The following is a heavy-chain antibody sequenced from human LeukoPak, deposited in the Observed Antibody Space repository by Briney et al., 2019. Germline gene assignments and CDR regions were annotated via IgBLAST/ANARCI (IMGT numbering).Heavy chain of an antibody. Sequence: ASVKVSCKVSGGTFSSYAISWVRQAPGQGLEWMGRIIPILGIANYAQKFQGRVTITADKSTSTAYMELSSLRSEDTAVYYCARASVAGQPDYWGQGTLVTVSS. V-gene: IGHV1-69*04. J-gene: IGHJ4*02. CDR2: IIPILGIA. CDR3: ARASVAGQPDY. CDR1: GGTFSSYA. D-gene: IGHD6-19*01.